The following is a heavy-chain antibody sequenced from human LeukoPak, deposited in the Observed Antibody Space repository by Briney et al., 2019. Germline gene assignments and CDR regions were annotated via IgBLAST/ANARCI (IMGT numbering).Heavy chain of an antibody. Sequence: ASVKVSCKAFGYTFTSNYMHWVRQAPGQGPEWMGVISPSGGSTTYAQKFQGRVTLTRDMSTSTDYLELSSLRSEDTAVYYCARTMLLREYDSSGYYFDYWGQGTLVTVSS. CDR3: ARTMLLREYDSSGYYFDY. CDR1: GYTFTSNY. D-gene: IGHD3-22*01. J-gene: IGHJ4*02. CDR2: ISPSGGST. V-gene: IGHV1-46*01.